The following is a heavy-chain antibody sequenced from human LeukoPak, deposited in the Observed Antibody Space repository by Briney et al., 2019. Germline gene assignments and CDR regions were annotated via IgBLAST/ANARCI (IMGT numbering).Heavy chain of an antibody. CDR2: ISSSSSYT. CDR1: GFTFSDYY. J-gene: IGHJ1*01. V-gene: IGHV3-11*06. CDR3: ARAGYSMDTEYFQH. D-gene: IGHD5-18*01. Sequence: GGSLRLSCAASGFTFSDYYMSWIRQAPGKGLEWVSYISSSSSYTNYADSVKGRFTISRDNAKSSLYLQMNSLRAEDTAVYYCARAGYSMDTEYFQHWGQGTLVTVSS.